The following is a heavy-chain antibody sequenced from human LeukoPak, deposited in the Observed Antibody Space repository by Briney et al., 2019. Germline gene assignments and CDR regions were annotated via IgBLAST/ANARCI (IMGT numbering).Heavy chain of an antibody. V-gene: IGHV3-23*01. CDR1: GSTFSSYA. Sequence: GGSLRLSCAASGSTFSSYAMSWVRQAPGKGLEWVSAVSGSGGSTYYADSVKGRFTISRDNSKNTLYLQMNSLRAEDTAVYYCARDQLANYGTDVWGQGTTVTVSS. CDR3: ARDQLANYGTDV. J-gene: IGHJ6*02. CDR2: VSGSGGST.